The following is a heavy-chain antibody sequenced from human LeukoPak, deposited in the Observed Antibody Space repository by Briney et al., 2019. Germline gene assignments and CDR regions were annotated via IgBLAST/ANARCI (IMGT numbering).Heavy chain of an antibody. CDR1: GYTFTSYY. Sequence: ASVKVSCKASGYTFTSYYMHWVRQAPGQGLEWMGIINPRGGSTSYAQKFQGRVTMTRDTSTSTVYMELSSLRSEDTAVYYCASATPLYIPFGDLWGGFDYWGQGTLVTVSS. J-gene: IGHJ4*02. CDR2: INPRGGST. CDR3: ASATPLYIPFGDLWGGFDY. D-gene: IGHD2-21*01. V-gene: IGHV1-46*03.